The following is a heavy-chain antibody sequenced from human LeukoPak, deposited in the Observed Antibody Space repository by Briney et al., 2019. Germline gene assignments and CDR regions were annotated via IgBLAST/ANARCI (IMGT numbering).Heavy chain of an antibody. J-gene: IGHJ4*02. V-gene: IGHV1-18*01. Sequence: ASVKVSCKASGYTFTSYGISWVRQAPGQGLEWMGWISAYNGNTNYAQKLQGRVTMTTDTSTSTAYMELRSLRSDDTAVYYCARDRESVYMVLMVYATPPDYWGQGTLVTVSS. CDR1: GYTFTSYG. CDR2: ISAYNGNT. D-gene: IGHD2-8*01. CDR3: ARDRESVYMVLMVYATPPDY.